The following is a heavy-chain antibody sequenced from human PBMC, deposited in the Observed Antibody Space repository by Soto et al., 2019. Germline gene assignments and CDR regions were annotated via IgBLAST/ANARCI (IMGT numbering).Heavy chain of an antibody. CDR3: ATDPTIAPRWSLDI. V-gene: IGHV3-30*03. D-gene: IGHD2-15*01. Sequence: QVQLVESGGGVVQPGRSLRLSCAASGFTFSNYGMHWVRQAPGKGPEWVAVISSDGSRKYYADLVKGRFTISRDDAKNTLYLQMNSLKTDDTALYYCATDPTIAPRWSLDIWGQGTLVTVSS. CDR1: GFTFSNYG. J-gene: IGHJ3*02. CDR2: ISSDGSRK.